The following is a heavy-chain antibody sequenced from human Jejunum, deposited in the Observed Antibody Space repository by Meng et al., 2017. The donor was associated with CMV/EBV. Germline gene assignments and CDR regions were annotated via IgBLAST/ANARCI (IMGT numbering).Heavy chain of an antibody. V-gene: IGHV3-30*02. D-gene: IGHD1-7*01. CDR3: ARSGKTGTLLPLGYYSYGMDV. J-gene: IGHJ6*02. CDR2: IRYDGSNQ. Sequence: MDWVRQAPGKGLECVAFIRYDGSNQYYADSVKGRFSISRDDSRNTVYLQMYRLGADDTAVYFCARSGKTGTLLPLGYYSYGMDVWGQGTTVTVSS.